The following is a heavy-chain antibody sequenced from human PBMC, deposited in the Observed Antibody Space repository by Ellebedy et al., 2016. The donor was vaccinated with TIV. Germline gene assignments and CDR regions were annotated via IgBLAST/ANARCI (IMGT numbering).Heavy chain of an antibody. CDR3: GKDNDSSRSYITGDY. V-gene: IGHV3-30*18. CDR1: GFTFSTYG. CDR2: ISYDGSAK. J-gene: IGHJ4*02. D-gene: IGHD6-19*01. Sequence: PGGSLRLSCAASGFTFSTYGMHWVRQAPGKGLEWLAVISYDGSAKYYADSVKGRFTISRDNSKKTLYLQMNSLRAEDTAVYYCGKDNDSSRSYITGDYWGQGTLVTVSS.